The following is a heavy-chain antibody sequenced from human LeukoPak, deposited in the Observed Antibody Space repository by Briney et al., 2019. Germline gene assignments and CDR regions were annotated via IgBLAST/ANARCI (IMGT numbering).Heavy chain of an antibody. CDR3: AREGVYAKGYNWFDP. CDR1: GGSISSGGYY. J-gene: IGHJ5*02. Sequence: SETLSLTCTVSGGSISSGGYYWSWIRQPPGKGLEWIGYIYYSGSTYYNPSLKSRVTISVDTSKNQFSLKLSSVTAADTAVYYCAREGVYAKGYNWFDPWGQGTLVTVSS. CDR2: IYYSGST. D-gene: IGHD2-8*01. V-gene: IGHV4-30-4*01.